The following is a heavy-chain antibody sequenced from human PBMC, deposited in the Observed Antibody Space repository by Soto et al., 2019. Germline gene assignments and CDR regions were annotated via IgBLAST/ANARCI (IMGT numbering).Heavy chain of an antibody. D-gene: IGHD3-10*01. V-gene: IGHV5-51*01. CDR3: ARLSMVRGVTPAAFDI. CDR2: IYPRDSDT. Sequence: PGESLKISCQVPGYSFTNYWIAWVRQVPGKGLEWMGIIYPRDSDTRYSPSFQGQVSISADKSISTAYLQWSSLKASDTAMYYCARLSMVRGVTPAAFDIWGQGTMVTVSS. CDR1: GYSFTNYW. J-gene: IGHJ3*02.